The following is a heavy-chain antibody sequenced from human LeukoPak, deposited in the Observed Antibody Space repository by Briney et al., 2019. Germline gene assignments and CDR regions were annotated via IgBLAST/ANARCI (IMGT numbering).Heavy chain of an antibody. V-gene: IGHV3-21*01. CDR2: ISSSSYI. CDR1: GFTFSSYS. Sequence: GGSLRLSCAASGFTFSSYSMNWVRQAPGKGLEWVSSISSSSYIYYADSVKGRFTISRDNAKNSLYLQMNSLRAEDTAVYYCARDWDIVVVPAAGSIDYWGQGTLVTVSS. J-gene: IGHJ4*02. D-gene: IGHD2-2*01. CDR3: ARDWDIVVVPAAGSIDY.